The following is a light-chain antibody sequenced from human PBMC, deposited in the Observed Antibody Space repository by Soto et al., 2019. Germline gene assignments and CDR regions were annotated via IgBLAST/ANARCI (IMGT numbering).Light chain of an antibody. CDR1: SGSIASNY. Sequence: NFMLTQPHSVSESPGKTVIISCTRSSGSIASNYVQWYQQRPGSSPTTVIYEDNQRPSGVPARFSGSIDISSNSASLTISGLETEDEADYYCQSYDATNQVFGGGTKLTVL. CDR3: QSYDATNQV. V-gene: IGLV6-57*01. CDR2: EDN. J-gene: IGLJ3*02.